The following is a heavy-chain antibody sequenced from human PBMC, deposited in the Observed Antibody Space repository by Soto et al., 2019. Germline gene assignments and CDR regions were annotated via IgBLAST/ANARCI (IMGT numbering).Heavy chain of an antibody. Sequence: EVQLLESGGGLVQPGGSLRLSCAASGFTFSSYAMSWVRQAPGKGLEWVSSISGSGGNTYYADSVKGRFTISRDNSKNTLFLQMNSLRAEDTAVYYCAKDQRGFSSTARIDYWGQGTLVTVSS. D-gene: IGHD6-13*01. CDR3: AKDQRGFSSTARIDY. J-gene: IGHJ4*02. CDR2: ISGSGGNT. V-gene: IGHV3-23*01. CDR1: GFTFSSYA.